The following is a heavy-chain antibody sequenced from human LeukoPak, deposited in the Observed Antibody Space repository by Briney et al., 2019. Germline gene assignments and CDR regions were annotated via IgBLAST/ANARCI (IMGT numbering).Heavy chain of an antibody. V-gene: IGHV3-74*01. CDR1: GFTFSNYW. Sequence: GGSLSLSCAASGFTFSNYWLPWFRQAPGKGLAWVSRINSDGSSTHYADSVKGRFTISRDNAKNTLYLQMNSLRADGTAVYYCARGGSGITYYYAMDVWGQGTTVTVSS. CDR2: INSDGSST. J-gene: IGHJ6*02. CDR3: ARGGSGITYYYAMDV. D-gene: IGHD3-10*01.